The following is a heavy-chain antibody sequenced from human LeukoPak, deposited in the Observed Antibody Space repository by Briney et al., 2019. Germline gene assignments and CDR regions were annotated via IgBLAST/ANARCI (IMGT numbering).Heavy chain of an antibody. CDR1: GYTLTQLS. J-gene: IGHJ5*02. D-gene: IGHD2-2*01. CDR3: ATMCSSSSGRWFDP. V-gene: IGHV1-24*01. CDR2: FDPEDGKT. Sequence: SVNVSCKVSGYTLTQLSIHWLRQAPAKGLEWMGGFDPEDGKTIYPHKFQGRVTMTQDTSTYTAYMDTSSLGSKDPAVYYCATMCSSSSGRWFDPWGQGNLVPVSS.